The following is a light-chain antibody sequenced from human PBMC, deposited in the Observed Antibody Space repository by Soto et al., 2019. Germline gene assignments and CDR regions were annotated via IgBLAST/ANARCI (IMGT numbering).Light chain of an antibody. CDR3: CSFTSSNTHV. J-gene: IGLJ1*01. CDR2: EVN. CDR1: SSDFGNYNL. V-gene: IGLV2-23*02. Sequence: QSVLTQPASVSGSPGQSITIYCTGTSSDFGNYNLVSWYQQHPGKVPKLILFEVNKRPSGVSGRFSGSKSGNTASLTISGLQAEDEADYYCCSFTSSNTHVFGTGTKLTVL.